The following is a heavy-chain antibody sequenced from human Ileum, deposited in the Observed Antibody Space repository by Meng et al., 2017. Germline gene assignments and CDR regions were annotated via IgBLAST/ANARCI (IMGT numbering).Heavy chain of an antibody. V-gene: IGHV4-61*01. CDR1: GAPVTTSHYQ. CDR2: AST. D-gene: IGHD7-27*01. Sequence: PESGPGLVSPSETPSLLCTVSGAPVTTSHYQWGWIRQPPGKGLEWIGYASTNYNPSLKSRLTISLDTSKNQVSLKLTSVTAADTAVYYCARDHWGSLDYWGQGILVTVSS. J-gene: IGHJ4*02. CDR3: ARDHWGSLDY.